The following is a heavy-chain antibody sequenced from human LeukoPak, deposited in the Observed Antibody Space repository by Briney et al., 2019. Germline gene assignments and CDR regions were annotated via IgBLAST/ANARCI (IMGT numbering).Heavy chain of an antibody. J-gene: IGHJ4*02. Sequence: GESLRLSCAASGFTFSLYWMSWVRQAPGKGLEWVANIKEDGSDEYYVDSVKGRFTISRDNAKNSLYLQMNSLRVDDTAVYYCARDYPRFTFAAPHFDYWGQGALVTVSS. V-gene: IGHV3-7*01. CDR3: ARDYPRFTFAAPHFDY. CDR2: IKEDGSDE. D-gene: IGHD2-15*01. CDR1: GFTFSLYW.